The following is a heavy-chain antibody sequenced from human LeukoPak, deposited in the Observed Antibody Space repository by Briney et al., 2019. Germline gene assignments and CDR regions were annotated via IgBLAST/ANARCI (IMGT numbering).Heavy chain of an antibody. CDR2: ISSSSSTI. D-gene: IGHD6-19*01. CDR3: AKCSTSAYTTGWCNWIDP. V-gene: IGHV3-48*02. Sequence: PGGSLRLSCAASGFTFSSYSMNWVRQAPGKGLEWVSYISSSSSTIYYADSVKGRFTISRDNAKNSLYLQMNSLRDEDTAVYYCAKCSTSAYTTGWCNWIDPWAREPWPPSP. CDR1: GFTFSSYS. J-gene: IGHJ5*02.